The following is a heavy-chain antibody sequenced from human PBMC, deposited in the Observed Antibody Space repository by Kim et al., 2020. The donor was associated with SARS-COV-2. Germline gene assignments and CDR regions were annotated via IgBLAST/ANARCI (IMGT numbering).Heavy chain of an antibody. V-gene: IGHV3-53*01. D-gene: IGHD4-17*01. J-gene: IGHJ4*02. CDR3: ASRRGSYGDSLDY. Sequence: YADSVKGRFTISRDTSKNTLLLQMNSLRAEDTAVYYCASRRGSYGDSLDYWGQGTLVTVSS.